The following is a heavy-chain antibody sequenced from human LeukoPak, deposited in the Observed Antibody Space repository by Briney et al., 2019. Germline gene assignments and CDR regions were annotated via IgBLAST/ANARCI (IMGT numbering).Heavy chain of an antibody. J-gene: IGHJ6*02. V-gene: IGHV1-8*01. CDR2: MNPDSGNT. CDR3: ARGGILRYFDWLGSGGMDV. CDR1: GYTFTSYD. D-gene: IGHD3-9*01. Sequence: ASVKVSCRTSGYTFTSYDIHWGRQAPGQGLEWMGWMNPDSGNTGYAQKFQGRVTMTRNTSISTAYMELSSLRSEDTAVYYCARGGILRYFDWLGSGGMDVWGQGTTVTVSS.